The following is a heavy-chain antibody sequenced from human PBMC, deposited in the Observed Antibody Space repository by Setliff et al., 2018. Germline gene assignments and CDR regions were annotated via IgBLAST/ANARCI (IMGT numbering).Heavy chain of an antibody. J-gene: IGHJ4*02. CDR2: INHRGST. CDR3: ARGRNIAARLLDS. Sequence: KPSETLSLTCAAYGGTFSDYHWTWIRQSPEKGLEWIGEINHRGSTNYNPSLKSRVTISIDTSKDQFPLKLISMTAADTAVYYCARGRNIAARLLDSWGQGTLVTVSS. D-gene: IGHD6-6*01. V-gene: IGHV4-34*01. CDR1: GGTFSDYH.